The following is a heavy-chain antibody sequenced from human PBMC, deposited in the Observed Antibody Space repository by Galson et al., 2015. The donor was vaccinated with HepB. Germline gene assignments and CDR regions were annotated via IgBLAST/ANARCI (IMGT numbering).Heavy chain of an antibody. CDR3: AKDFALAYYYMDV. V-gene: IGHV3-33*06. CDR2: IWYDGSNK. Sequence: SLRLSCAASGFTFSSYGMHWVRQAPGKGLEWVAVIWYDGSNKYYADSVKGRFTISRDNSKNTLYLQMNSLRAEDTAVYYCAKDFALAYYYMDVWGKGTTVTVSS. CDR1: GFTFSSYG. J-gene: IGHJ6*03.